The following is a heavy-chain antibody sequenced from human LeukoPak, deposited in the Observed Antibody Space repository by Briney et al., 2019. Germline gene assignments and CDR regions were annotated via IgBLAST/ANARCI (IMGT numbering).Heavy chain of an antibody. D-gene: IGHD3-3*02. CDR1: GGSFSDYP. V-gene: IGHV1-69*13. CDR3: VRPDRIFGVPAAFDA. CDR2: IIPKYSAS. Sequence: ASVKVSCKASGGSFSDYPINWVRQAPGQGLEWLGGIIPKYSASNYAQAFQGRVTITADDSTNTVYMEMSGLRPDDTAVYYCVRPDRIFGVPAAFDAWGQGTLVAVSS. J-gene: IGHJ3*01.